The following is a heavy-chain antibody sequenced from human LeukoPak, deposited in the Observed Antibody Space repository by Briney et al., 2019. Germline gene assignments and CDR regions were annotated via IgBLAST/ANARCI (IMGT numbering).Heavy chain of an antibody. D-gene: IGHD3-9*01. Sequence: EASVEVSCKVSGDTLTELSTHWVRQAPGKGLEWMGGFDPEHGEMIYAQKLQGRVTMTEDRSTDTAYMELSSLRSEDTAVYYCATGGPWDLLKYWGQGTLVTVSS. J-gene: IGHJ4*02. CDR2: FDPEHGEM. CDR3: ATGGPWDLLKY. V-gene: IGHV1-24*01. CDR1: GDTLTELS.